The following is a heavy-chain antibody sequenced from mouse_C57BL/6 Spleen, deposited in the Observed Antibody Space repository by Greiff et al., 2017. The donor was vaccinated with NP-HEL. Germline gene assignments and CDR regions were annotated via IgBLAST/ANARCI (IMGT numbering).Heavy chain of an antibody. CDR3: ARDYSWFAY. Sequence: EVQLQESGGGLVKPGGSLKLSCAASGFTFSDYGMHWVRQAPEKGLEWVAYISSGSSTIYYADTVKGRFTISRDNAKNTLFLQMTSLRSEDTAMYYCARDYSWFAYRGQGTLVTVSA. CDR2: ISSGSSTI. CDR1: GFTFSDYG. J-gene: IGHJ3*01. V-gene: IGHV5-17*01. D-gene: IGHD1-1*02.